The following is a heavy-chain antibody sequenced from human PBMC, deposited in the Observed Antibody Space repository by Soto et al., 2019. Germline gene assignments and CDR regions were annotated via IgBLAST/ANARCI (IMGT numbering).Heavy chain of an antibody. CDR3: ARGRHMVVAAYYYLDY. CDR2: ISAYNGNT. CDR1: GYTFTSYG. V-gene: IGHV1-18*01. D-gene: IGHD2-15*01. J-gene: IGHJ4*02. Sequence: ASGKVSCKASGYTFTSYGISWVRQAPGRGLEWMGWISAYNGNTNYAQKLQGRVTMTTDTSTSTAYMELRSLTSDDTAVYYCARGRHMVVAAYYYLDYRGPGTPDTVSS.